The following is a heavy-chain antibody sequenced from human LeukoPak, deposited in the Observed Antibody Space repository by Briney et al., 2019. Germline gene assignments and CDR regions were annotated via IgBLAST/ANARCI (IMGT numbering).Heavy chain of an antibody. J-gene: IGHJ3*02. D-gene: IGHD3-22*01. CDR2: INPNSGGT. Sequence: ASVNVSCKASVYTFTRYYMHGLRQAPGQGLEWMGRINPNSGGTNYAQKFQGRVTMTRDTSISTAYMELSRLRSDDTAVYYCARDYYDSSGYYFLGENAFDIWGQGTMVTVSS. CDR1: VYTFTRYY. V-gene: IGHV1-2*06. CDR3: ARDYYDSSGYYFLGENAFDI.